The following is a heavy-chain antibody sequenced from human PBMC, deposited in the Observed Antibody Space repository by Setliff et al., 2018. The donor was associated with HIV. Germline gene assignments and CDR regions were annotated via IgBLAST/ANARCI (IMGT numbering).Heavy chain of an antibody. CDR2: ITYSGSA. D-gene: IGHD6-19*01. CDR1: GGSISSDDYY. V-gene: IGHV4-30-4*08. J-gene: IGHJ4*02. Sequence: LSLTCTVSGGSISSDDYYWNWIRQPPGKGLEWIGYITYSGSAYYNPSLKSRVTISIDTSNNQISLRLSSVTASDTAMYYCARPDNSESPGVDFWGQGTLVTVSS. CDR3: ARPDNSESPGVDF.